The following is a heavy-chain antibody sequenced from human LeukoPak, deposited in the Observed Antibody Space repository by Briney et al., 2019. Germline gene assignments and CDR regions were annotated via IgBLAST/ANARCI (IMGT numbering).Heavy chain of an antibody. CDR2: ISNSGGT. CDR1: GGSISSYH. Sequence: SETLSLTCTVSGGSISSYHWSWIRQPPGKGLEWIGYISNSGGTNYNPSLKSRVTISEDTSKNHFSLKLSSVTAADTAVYYCARYCTVASCLDCWSQRTLVTVSS. V-gene: IGHV4-59*08. J-gene: IGHJ1*01. D-gene: IGHD2-8*02. CDR3: ARYCTVASCLDC.